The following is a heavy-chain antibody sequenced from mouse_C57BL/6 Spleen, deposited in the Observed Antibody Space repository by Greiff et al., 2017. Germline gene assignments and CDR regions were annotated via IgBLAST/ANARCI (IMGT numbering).Heavy chain of an antibody. J-gene: IGHJ1*03. CDR3: ARTGSSFYWYFDV. Sequence: EVMLVESGAGLVKPGGSLKLSCAASGFTFSDYGMHWVRQAPEKGLAWVAYISSGSSTIYYADTVKGRFTISRDNAKNTLFLHMTSLRSEDTALYYCARTGSSFYWYFDVWGTGTTGTVAS. CDR1: GFTFSDYG. D-gene: IGHD1-1*01. V-gene: IGHV5-17*01. CDR2: ISSGSSTI.